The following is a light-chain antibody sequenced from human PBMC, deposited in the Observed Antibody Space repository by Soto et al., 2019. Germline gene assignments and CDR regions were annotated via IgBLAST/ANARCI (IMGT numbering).Light chain of an antibody. J-gene: IGKJ3*01. CDR3: QHRRT. CDR1: QSVGNY. Sequence: EVVLTQSPATLSLSPGERATPSCRASQSVGNYLAWYQQKPGQAPRLLIYDASNRATGIPARFSGSGSGTDFTLTISNLEPEDFAVYYCQHRRTFGPGTKVDIK. V-gene: IGKV3-11*01. CDR2: DAS.